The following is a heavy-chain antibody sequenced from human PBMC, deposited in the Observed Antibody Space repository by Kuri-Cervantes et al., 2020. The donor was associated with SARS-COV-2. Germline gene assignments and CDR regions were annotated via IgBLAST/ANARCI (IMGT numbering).Heavy chain of an antibody. D-gene: IGHD2-2*01. CDR3: ARDLVPAAMLDY. Sequence: GESLKISCAASGFTFSIHTIHWVRQAPGKGLEWVAVIWYDGSNKYYADSVKGRFTISRDNSKNTLYLQMNSLRAEDTAVYYCARDLVPAAMLDYWGQGTLVTVSS. CDR1: GFTFSIHT. V-gene: IGHV3-33*08. CDR2: IWYDGSNK. J-gene: IGHJ4*02.